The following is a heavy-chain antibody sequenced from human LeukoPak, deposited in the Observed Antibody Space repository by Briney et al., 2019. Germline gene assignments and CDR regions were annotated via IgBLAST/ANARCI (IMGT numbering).Heavy chain of an antibody. V-gene: IGHV4-59*01. J-gene: IGHJ4*02. CDR1: GGSISSYY. Sequence: SETLSVTCTVSGGSISSYYWSWIRQPPGNGLEWIGYIYYSGSTNYNPSLKSRVTISVDTSKNQFSLKLSSVTAADTAVYCCAGSYDSSGYYYWGQGTLVTVSS. CDR2: IYYSGST. CDR3: AGSYDSSGYYY. D-gene: IGHD3-22*01.